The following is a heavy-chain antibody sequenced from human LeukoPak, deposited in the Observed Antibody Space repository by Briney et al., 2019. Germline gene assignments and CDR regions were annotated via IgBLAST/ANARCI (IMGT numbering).Heavy chain of an antibody. Sequence: LGGSLRLSCAASGFTFSSYAMSWVRQAPGKGLEWVSAISGSSGSTYYADSVKGRFTISRDNSKNTLYLQMNSLRAEDTAVYYCAKQKDIVVVIATFDYWGQGTLVTVSS. CDR3: AKQKDIVVVIATFDY. CDR2: ISGSSGST. CDR1: GFTFSSYA. J-gene: IGHJ4*02. D-gene: IGHD2-21*01. V-gene: IGHV3-23*01.